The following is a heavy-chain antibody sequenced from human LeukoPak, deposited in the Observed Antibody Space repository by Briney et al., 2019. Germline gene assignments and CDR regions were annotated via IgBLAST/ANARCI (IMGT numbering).Heavy chain of an antibody. CDR2: ISGSGGST. V-gene: IGHV3-23*01. D-gene: IGHD3-16*02. CDR1: GFTFSSYA. Sequence: PGGSLRLSCAASGFTFSSYAISWVRQAPGKGLEWVSAISGSGGSTYYADSVKGRFTISRDNSKNTLYLQMNSLRAEDTAVYYCAITFGGVIAMGLDYWGQGTLVTVSS. CDR3: AITFGGVIAMGLDY. J-gene: IGHJ4*02.